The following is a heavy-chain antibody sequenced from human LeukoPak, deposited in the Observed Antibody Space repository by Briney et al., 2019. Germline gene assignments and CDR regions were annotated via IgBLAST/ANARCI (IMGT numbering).Heavy chain of an antibody. CDR1: GYTFTSYD. CDR2: MNPNSGNT. Sequence: ASVTVSCKASGYTFTSYDINWVRQAPGQGLEWMGWMNPNSGNTGYAQKFQGRVTMTRNTSISTAYMELSSLRSEDTAVYYCARGGSGSYYYYYCMDVWGQGTTVTVSS. D-gene: IGHD1-26*01. CDR3: ARGGSGSYYYYYCMDV. J-gene: IGHJ6*02. V-gene: IGHV1-8*01.